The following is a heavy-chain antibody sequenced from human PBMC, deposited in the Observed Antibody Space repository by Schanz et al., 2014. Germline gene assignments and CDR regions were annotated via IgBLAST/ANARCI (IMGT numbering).Heavy chain of an antibody. V-gene: IGHV3-NL1*01. D-gene: IGHD1-1*01. J-gene: IGHJ4*02. CDR2: ISGSGGST. CDR1: GFTFSSYG. CDR3: AKDLDANYFDY. Sequence: QVQLVESGGGVVQPGRSLRLSCVASGFTFSSYGMHWVRQAPGKGLEWVSAISGSGGSTYYADSVKGRFTISRDNSKNTLYLQMNGLRGEDTAVYYCAKDLDANYFDYWGQGILVTVSS.